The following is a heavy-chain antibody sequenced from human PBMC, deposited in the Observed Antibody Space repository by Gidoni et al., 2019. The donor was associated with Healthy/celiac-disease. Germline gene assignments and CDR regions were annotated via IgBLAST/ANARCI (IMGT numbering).Heavy chain of an antibody. D-gene: IGHD4-17*01. Sequence: QVQLVQSGAEVKKPGSSVKVSGKASGDTFSSYAISWVRQAPGQGLEWMGRIIPILGIANYAQKFQDRVTITADKSTTKYYMELSILRSEETAVYYCARDPPTVTNYWGQGTLVTVSA. J-gene: IGHJ4*02. CDR3: ARDPPTVTNY. CDR1: GDTFSSYA. CDR2: IIPILGIA. V-gene: IGHV1-69*09.